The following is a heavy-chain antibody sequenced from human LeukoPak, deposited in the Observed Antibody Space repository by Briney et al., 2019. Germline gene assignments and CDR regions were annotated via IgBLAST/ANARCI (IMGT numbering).Heavy chain of an antibody. D-gene: IGHD5-18*01. CDR3: ATLPTPMVLYYFDY. CDR2: IYYSGRT. CDR1: GGCVSSSSYY. V-gene: IGHV4-39*01. J-gene: IGHJ4*02. Sequence: SETLSLTCTVSGGCVSSSSYYWGWIRQPPGKGLEWIGSIYYSGRTYYNPSLKSRVTISVDTSKNQFSLKLSSVTAADTAVYYCATLPTPMVLYYFDYWGQGTLVTVSS.